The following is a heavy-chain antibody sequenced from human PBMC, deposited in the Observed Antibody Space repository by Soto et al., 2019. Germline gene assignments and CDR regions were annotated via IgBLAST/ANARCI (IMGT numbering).Heavy chain of an antibody. CDR3: ARGSLNDYDDIGPFDY. J-gene: IGHJ4*02. D-gene: IGHD4-17*01. CDR2: IYYSGST. CDR1: GGSISSYY. V-gene: IGHV4-59*12. Sequence: SETLSLTCTVSGGSISSYYWSWIRQPPGKGLEWIGYIYYSGSTNYNPSLKSRVTISRDNAKNSLYLHMNSLRAEDTAVYYCARGSLNDYDDIGPFDYWGQGTLVTVSS.